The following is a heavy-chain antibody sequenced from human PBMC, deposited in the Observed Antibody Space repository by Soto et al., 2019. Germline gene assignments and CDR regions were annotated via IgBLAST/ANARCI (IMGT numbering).Heavy chain of an antibody. Sequence: QVQLVQSGPEVKKPGSSVKVSCEASGGTFSNFAVNWVRQAPGQGLEWVGGIIPLFNVAKYAQKFEGRVTIVADDSTSNAYMDLSSLRSDDTAVYYCASSGMYVLGYDYKDTEGLDIWGQGTMVNVSS. V-gene: IGHV1-69*01. D-gene: IGHD4-4*01. J-gene: IGHJ3*02. CDR2: IIPLFNVA. CDR1: GGTFSNFA. CDR3: ASSGMYVLGYDYKDTEGLDI.